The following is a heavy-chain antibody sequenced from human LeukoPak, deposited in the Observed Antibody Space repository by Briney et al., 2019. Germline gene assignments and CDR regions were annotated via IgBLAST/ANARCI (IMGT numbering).Heavy chain of an antibody. Sequence: GGSLRLSCVGSGFTFSTYWMHWVRQAPGRGLVWVPGINTDGSTTSCADSVKGRFTNSRDNAKNTLYLQMSSLRAEDTAVYYCAKETGYDVDLDYWGQGAPVTVSS. CDR1: GFTFSTYW. J-gene: IGHJ4*02. D-gene: IGHD5-12*01. CDR2: INTDGSTT. V-gene: IGHV3-74*01. CDR3: AKETGYDVDLDY.